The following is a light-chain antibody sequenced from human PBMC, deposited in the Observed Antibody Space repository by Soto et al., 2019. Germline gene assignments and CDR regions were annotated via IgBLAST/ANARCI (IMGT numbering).Light chain of an antibody. Sequence: EIVITQSPATLSVSPGERAKLCCRASQSVSSNLAWYQQKPGQAPRLLIYGASTRATGIPARFSGSGSGTEFTLTISSLQSEDFAVYYCQEYKNWPSFGPGTKVDIK. CDR3: QEYKNWPS. V-gene: IGKV3-15*01. J-gene: IGKJ3*01. CDR2: GAS. CDR1: QSVSSN.